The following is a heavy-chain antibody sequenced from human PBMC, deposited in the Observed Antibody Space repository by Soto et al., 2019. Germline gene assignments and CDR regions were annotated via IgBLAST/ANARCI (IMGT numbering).Heavy chain of an antibody. Sequence: GGSLRLSCAASGFTFSSYWMHWVRQAPGKGLVWVSRISSDGSSTHYADSVKGQFTISRDNAKNTLYLQMNSLRAEDTAVYYCARVPTTAVARPHYFDNWGQGTLVTVSS. V-gene: IGHV3-74*01. D-gene: IGHD6-19*01. CDR3: ARVPTTAVARPHYFDN. CDR2: ISSDGSST. J-gene: IGHJ4*02. CDR1: GFTFSSYW.